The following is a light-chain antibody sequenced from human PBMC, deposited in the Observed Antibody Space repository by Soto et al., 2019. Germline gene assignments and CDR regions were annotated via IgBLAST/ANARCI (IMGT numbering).Light chain of an antibody. Sequence: DIQMTQSPASLSPSVGDRVTITGRASENINFYLHWYQQKPGKAPKLLIYAASTLQSGVPSRFSGSGSGTDFTLTLNSXQPEDFATYYCQQGYSTPWTFGQGTKVDIK. V-gene: IGKV1-39*01. CDR1: ENINFY. J-gene: IGKJ1*01. CDR2: AAS. CDR3: QQGYSTPWT.